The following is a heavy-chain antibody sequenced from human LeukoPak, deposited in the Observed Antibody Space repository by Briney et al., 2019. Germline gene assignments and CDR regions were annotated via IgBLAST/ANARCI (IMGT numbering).Heavy chain of an antibody. D-gene: IGHD3-22*01. Sequence: GASVKVSCKASGYTFTGYYMHWVRQAPGQGLEWMGWINPNSGGTNYAQKFQGRVTMTRDTSISTAYMELSRLRSDDTAVYYCARDLGSVYYYDSSGYSTDYWGQGTLVTVSS. V-gene: IGHV1-2*02. CDR1: GYTFTGYY. CDR3: ARDLGSVYYYDSSGYSTDY. J-gene: IGHJ4*02. CDR2: INPNSGGT.